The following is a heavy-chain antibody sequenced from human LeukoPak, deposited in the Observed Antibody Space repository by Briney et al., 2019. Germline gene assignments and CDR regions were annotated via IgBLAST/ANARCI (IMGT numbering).Heavy chain of an antibody. D-gene: IGHD3-16*02. V-gene: IGHV3-21*01. CDR1: GFTFSSYS. CDR3: AREIDDYVWGSYRTTDY. CDR2: ISSSSSYI. J-gene: IGHJ4*02. Sequence: GSLRLSCAASGFTFSSYSMNWVRQAPGKGLEWVSSISSSSSYIYYADSVKGRFTISRDNAKNSLYLQMNSLRAEDTAVYYCAREIDDYVWGSYRTTDYWGQGTLVTVSS.